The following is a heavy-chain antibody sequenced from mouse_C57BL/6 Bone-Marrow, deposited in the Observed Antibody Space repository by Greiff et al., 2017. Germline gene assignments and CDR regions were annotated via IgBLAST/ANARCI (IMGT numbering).Heavy chain of an antibody. CDR3: ARGDWDYAMDY. V-gene: IGHV5-16*01. CDR1: GFTFSDYY. J-gene: IGHJ4*01. Sequence: VQLKESEGGLVQPGSSMKLSCTASGFTFSDYYMAWVRQVPEKGLEWVANINYDGSSTYYLDSLKSRFIISRDNAKNILYLQMSSLKSEDTATYYCARGDWDYAMDYWGQGTSVTVSS. CDR2: INYDGSST. D-gene: IGHD4-1*01.